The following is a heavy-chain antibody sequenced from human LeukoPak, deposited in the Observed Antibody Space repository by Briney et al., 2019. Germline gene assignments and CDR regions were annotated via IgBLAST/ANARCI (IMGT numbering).Heavy chain of an antibody. CDR1: GFTFSSYA. J-gene: IGHJ4*02. CDR3: ARSLVRGVPGYFFDY. Sequence: GGSLRLSCAASGFTFSSYAMSWVRQAPGKGLQWVSVIYSGGLTYYADSVTGRFTISRDNSKNTLFLQMNTLRVEDTAVYYCARSLVRGVPGYFFDYWGQGTLVTVSS. V-gene: IGHV3-23*03. CDR2: IYSGGLT. D-gene: IGHD3-10*01.